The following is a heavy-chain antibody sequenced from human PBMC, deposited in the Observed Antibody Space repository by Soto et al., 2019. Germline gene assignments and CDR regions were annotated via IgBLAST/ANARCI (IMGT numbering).Heavy chain of an antibody. CDR3: ARAVAVAADFDY. D-gene: IGHD6-19*01. J-gene: IGHJ4*02. Sequence: ASVKVSCKASGYTFTGYYMHWVRQAPGQGLEWMGWINPNSGGTNYAQKFQGRVTITRDTSASTAYMELSSLRSEDTAAYYCARAVAVAADFDYWGQGTLVTVSS. V-gene: IGHV1-2*02. CDR1: GYTFTGYY. CDR2: INPNSGGT.